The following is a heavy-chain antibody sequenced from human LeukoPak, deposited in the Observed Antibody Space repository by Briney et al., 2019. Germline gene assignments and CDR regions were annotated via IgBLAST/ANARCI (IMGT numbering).Heavy chain of an antibody. J-gene: IGHJ4*02. D-gene: IGHD3-22*01. CDR2: ISSSSIYI. V-gene: IGHV3-21*01. CDR3: ARRGYYDSSGYDY. CDR1: GFTFSTYY. Sequence: GGSLRLSCAASGFTFSTYYMNWVRQAPGKGLEWVSSISSSSIYIYYADSVKGRFTISRDNAKNSLYLQINSLRAEDTAIYYCARRGYYDSSGYDYWGQGTLVTVSS.